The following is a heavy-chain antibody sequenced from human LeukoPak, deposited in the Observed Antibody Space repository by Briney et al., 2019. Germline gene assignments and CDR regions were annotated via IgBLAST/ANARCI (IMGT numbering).Heavy chain of an antibody. CDR2: ISSSGSLV. CDR3: ARDSLHNYGGTGYGYYFDY. J-gene: IGHJ4*02. V-gene: IGHV3-48*03. CDR1: GFDFNIYE. D-gene: IGHD4/OR15-4a*01. Sequence: GGSLRLSCAASGFDFNIYEMNWVRQAPGKEPEWISYISSSGSLVYYADSVKGRFTVSRDNAQKSLFLQMNGLRVEDTAMYYCARDSLHNYGGTGYGYYFDYWGQGTPVTVSS.